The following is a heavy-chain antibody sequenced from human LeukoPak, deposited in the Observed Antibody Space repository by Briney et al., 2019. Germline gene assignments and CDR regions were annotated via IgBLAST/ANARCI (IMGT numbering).Heavy chain of an antibody. CDR2: ISSSGSTI. Sequence: GGSLRLSCAASGFTFSSYWMSRIRQAPGKGLEWVSYISSSGSTIYYADSAKGRFTISRDNAKNSLYLQMNSLRAEDTAVYYCARDVAYCGGDCYSFDYWGQGTLVTVSS. CDR3: ARDVAYCGGDCYSFDY. D-gene: IGHD2-21*02. CDR1: GFTFSSYW. J-gene: IGHJ4*02. V-gene: IGHV3-11*01.